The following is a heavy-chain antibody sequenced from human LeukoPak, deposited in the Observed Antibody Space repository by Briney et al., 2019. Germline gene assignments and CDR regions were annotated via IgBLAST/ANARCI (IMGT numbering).Heavy chain of an antibody. Sequence: ASVKVSCKASGYTFTSYAMHWVRQAPGQRLEWMGWISAYNGNTNYAQKLQGRVTMTTDTSTSTAYMELRSLRSDDTAVYYCARATYYYGSGSSQPYYFDYWGQGTLVTVSS. D-gene: IGHD3-10*01. CDR2: ISAYNGNT. CDR3: ARATYYYGSGSSQPYYFDY. CDR1: GYTFTSYA. V-gene: IGHV1-18*01. J-gene: IGHJ4*02.